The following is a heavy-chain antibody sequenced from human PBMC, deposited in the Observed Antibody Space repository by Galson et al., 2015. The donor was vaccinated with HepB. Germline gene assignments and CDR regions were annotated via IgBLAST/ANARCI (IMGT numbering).Heavy chain of an antibody. J-gene: IGHJ6*02. CDR3: AKGDVWGSAARNYGMDV. Sequence: SLRLSCAASGFTFSNYAMTWVRQAPGKGLEWVSSISAGGDTTYYADSVKGRFTISRDNAKKMLSLRTNSLRAEDTAVYYCAKGDVWGSAARNYGMDVWGLGTTVTVSS. CDR1: GFTFSNYA. D-gene: IGHD3-16*01. CDR2: ISAGGDTT. V-gene: IGHV3-23*01.